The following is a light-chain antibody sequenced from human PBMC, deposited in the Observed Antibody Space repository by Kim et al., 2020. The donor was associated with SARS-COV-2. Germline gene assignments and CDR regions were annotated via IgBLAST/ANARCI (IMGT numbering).Light chain of an antibody. Sequence: SYELTQPPSVSVAPEKTATITCGTDDTGSKSVHWYQQKPGQAPALVIYNNYVRPSGIPERFSGSNSGNTATLTISRVEAGDEADYYCQVWHTSSDPFVFGTGTKVTVL. J-gene: IGLJ1*01. CDR2: NNY. V-gene: IGLV3-21*04. CDR1: DTGSKS. CDR3: QVWHTSSDPFV.